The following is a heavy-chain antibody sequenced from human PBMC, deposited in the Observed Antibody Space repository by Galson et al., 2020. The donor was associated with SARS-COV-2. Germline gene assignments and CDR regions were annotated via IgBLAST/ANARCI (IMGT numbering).Heavy chain of an antibody. D-gene: IGHD3-22*01. V-gene: IGHV3-7*01. CDR1: GFTFSRHW. Sequence: GESLKISCTASGFTFSRHWMSWVRQAPGKGLEWVANIKQDGSEKYSVDSVKGRFTISRDNAKNSLYLQMNNLRAEDTAVYYCAYDSSGYYYDLPQTWGRGTLVTVSS. J-gene: IGHJ4*02. CDR2: IKQDGSEK. CDR3: AYDSSGYYYDLPQT.